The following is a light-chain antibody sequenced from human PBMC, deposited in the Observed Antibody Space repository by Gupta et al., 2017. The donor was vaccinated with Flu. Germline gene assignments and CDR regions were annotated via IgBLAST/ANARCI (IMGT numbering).Light chain of an antibody. Sequence: DIQMTQSPSSLSASVGDRVTITCRASQSISSYLNWYQQKPGKAPKLLIHAASSSQSGVPSRFSGSGSGTDFTLTISSLQPEDFATYYCQQSDSILYTFGQGTKLEIK. V-gene: IGKV1-39*01. CDR1: QSISSY. CDR3: QQSDSILYT. CDR2: AAS. J-gene: IGKJ2*01.